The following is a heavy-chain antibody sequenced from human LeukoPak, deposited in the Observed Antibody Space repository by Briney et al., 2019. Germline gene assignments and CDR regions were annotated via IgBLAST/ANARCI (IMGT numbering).Heavy chain of an antibody. J-gene: IGHJ4*02. CDR2: ISSSSSTI. Sequence: PGGSLRLSCAASGFTFSSYSMNWVRQAPGKGREGVSYISSSSSTIYYADSVKGRFTISRDNATNSLYLQMNSLRAEDTAVYYCARDLGSYYDSSGYCSGYWGQGTLVTVSS. CDR3: ARDLGSYYDSSGYCSGY. D-gene: IGHD3-22*01. V-gene: IGHV3-48*01. CDR1: GFTFSSYS.